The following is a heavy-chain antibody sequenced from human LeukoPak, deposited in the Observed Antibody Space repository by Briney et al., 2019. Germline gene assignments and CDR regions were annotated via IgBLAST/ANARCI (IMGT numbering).Heavy chain of an antibody. D-gene: IGHD6-13*01. V-gene: IGHV4-30-4*01. CDR3: ARQGIAAAALTFDY. Sequence: SETLSLTCTVSCGSISSGDYYWSWIRQPPGKGLEWIGYIYYSGSTYYNPSLKSRVTISVDTSKNQFSLKLSSVTAADTAVYYCARQGIAAAALTFDYWGQGTLVTVSS. CDR2: IYYSGST. CDR1: CGSISSGDYY. J-gene: IGHJ4*02.